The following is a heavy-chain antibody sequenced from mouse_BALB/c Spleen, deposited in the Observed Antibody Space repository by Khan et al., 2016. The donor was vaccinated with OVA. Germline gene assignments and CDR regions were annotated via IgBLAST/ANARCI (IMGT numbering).Heavy chain of an antibody. D-gene: IGHD3-3*01. CDR3: ARVGDNGTMDC. Sequence: QIQLVQSGPELKKPGETVQISCKASGFTFTNYGMNWVKQTPGKDLKWMGWINTYTEEPTFADDFKGRFAFSLETSASTAFLQINSLKNEDPATYCCARVGDNGTMDCWGQGTSVTVSS. CDR2: INTYTEEP. J-gene: IGHJ4*01. CDR1: GFTFTNYG. V-gene: IGHV9-3-1*01.